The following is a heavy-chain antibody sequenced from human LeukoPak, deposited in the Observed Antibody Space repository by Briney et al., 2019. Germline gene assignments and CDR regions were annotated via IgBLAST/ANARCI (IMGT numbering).Heavy chain of an antibody. D-gene: IGHD5-24*01. CDR1: GFTFSSYW. CDR2: IKQDGSEK. CDR3: ARARGDGYQWYFDL. V-gene: IGHV3-7*01. J-gene: IGHJ2*01. Sequence: GGPLRLSCAASGFTFSSYWMNWVRQAPGKGLEWVANIKQDGSEKNYVDFVKGRFTISRDNAKNSLDLQMNSLRAEDTAVYYCARARGDGYQWYFDLWGRGTLVTASS.